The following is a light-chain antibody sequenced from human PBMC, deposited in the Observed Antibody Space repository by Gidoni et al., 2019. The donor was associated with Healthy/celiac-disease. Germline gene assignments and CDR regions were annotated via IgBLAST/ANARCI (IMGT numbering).Light chain of an antibody. V-gene: IGKV3-11*01. J-gene: IGKJ3*01. CDR2: DAS. Sequence: EIVLPQSPATLSLSPGERATLSCRARQSVSSYLAWYQQKPGQAPRLLIYDASNRAPGIPARFSGSGSGTDFTLTISSLGPEDFAVYYCQQRSNWPRIFTFGPGTKVDIK. CDR3: QQRSNWPRIFT. CDR1: QSVSSY.